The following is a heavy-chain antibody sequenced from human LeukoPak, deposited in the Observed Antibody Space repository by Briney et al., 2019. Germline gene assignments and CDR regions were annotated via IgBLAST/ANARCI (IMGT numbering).Heavy chain of an antibody. CDR1: GFTFSSYW. CDR3: AKDDIVRGVYPGPFDR. Sequence: PGGSLRLSCAASGFTFSSYWMHWVRQAPGKGLVWVSRINSDGSSTSYADSVKGRFTIFRDKPKNTLYLQMNSLRAEDTAVYYCAKDDIVRGVYPGPFDRWGQGTLVTVSS. J-gene: IGHJ4*02. D-gene: IGHD3-10*01. V-gene: IGHV3-74*01. CDR2: INSDGSST.